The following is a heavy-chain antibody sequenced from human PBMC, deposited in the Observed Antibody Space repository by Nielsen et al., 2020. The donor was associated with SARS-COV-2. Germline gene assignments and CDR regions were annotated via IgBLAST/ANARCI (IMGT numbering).Heavy chain of an antibody. J-gene: IGHJ4*02. D-gene: IGHD5-18*01. V-gene: IGHV3-11*03. CDR1: GFTFSSYW. CDR2: ISSSSSYT. CDR3: VRGGYRYGY. Sequence: GESLKISCAASGFTFSSYWMSWIRQAPGKGLEWVSYISSSSSYTNYADSVKGRFTISRDNAKNSLYLQMNSLRAEDTALYYCVRGGYRYGYWGQGTLVTVSS.